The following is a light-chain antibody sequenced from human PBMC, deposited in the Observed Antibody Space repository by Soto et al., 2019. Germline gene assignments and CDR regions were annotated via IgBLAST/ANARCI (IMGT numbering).Light chain of an antibody. CDR2: GAS. V-gene: IGKV3-11*01. CDR1: QSVSSY. Sequence: VLTLSPATLSLSKGERATLSCRASQSVSSYLAWYQQKPGQAPRLLIYGASSRATGVPDRFSGSGSGTDFTLTITSVQAEDVAVYYCQQYYSSLAITFGQRTRPEI. CDR3: QQYYSSLAIT. J-gene: IGKJ5*01.